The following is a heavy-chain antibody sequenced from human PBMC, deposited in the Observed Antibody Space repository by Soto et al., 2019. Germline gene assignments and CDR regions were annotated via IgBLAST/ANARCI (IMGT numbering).Heavy chain of an antibody. V-gene: IGHV1-69*13. D-gene: IGHD3-3*01. Sequence: SVKASCKASGDTFSSYAISWVQQATGQGLEWMGGIIPIFGTANYAQKFQGRVTITADESTSTAYMELSSLRSEDTAVYYCARDIPTITIFGVVMPNPAYYYYGMDVWGQGTTVTVSS. J-gene: IGHJ6*02. CDR3: ARDIPTITIFGVVMPNPAYYYYGMDV. CDR1: GDTFSSYA. CDR2: IIPIFGTA.